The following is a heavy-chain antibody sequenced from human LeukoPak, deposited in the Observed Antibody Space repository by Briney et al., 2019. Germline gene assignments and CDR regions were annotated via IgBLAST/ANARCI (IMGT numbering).Heavy chain of an antibody. Sequence: KTSETLSLTCTVSGGSISSYYWSWIRQPPGKGLEWIGSIYYSGSTYYNPSLKSRVTISVDTSKNQFSLKLSSVTAADTAVYYCARPGQQLVRGWFDPWGQGTLVTVSS. J-gene: IGHJ5*02. D-gene: IGHD6-13*01. CDR2: IYYSGST. CDR1: GGSISSYY. V-gene: IGHV4-59*05. CDR3: ARPGQQLVRGWFDP.